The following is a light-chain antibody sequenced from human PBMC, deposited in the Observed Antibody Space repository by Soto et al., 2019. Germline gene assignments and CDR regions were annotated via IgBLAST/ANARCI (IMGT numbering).Light chain of an antibody. CDR3: SSYTSSSTPVV. Sequence: QSALTQPASVSGSPGQSITISCTGTSRDVGGYNYVSWYQQHPGKAPKLMIYDVSNRPSGVSNRFSGSKSGNTASLTISGLQAEDEADYYCSSYTSSSTPVVFGGETKLTVL. CDR2: DVS. CDR1: SRDVGGYNY. V-gene: IGLV2-14*01. J-gene: IGLJ2*01.